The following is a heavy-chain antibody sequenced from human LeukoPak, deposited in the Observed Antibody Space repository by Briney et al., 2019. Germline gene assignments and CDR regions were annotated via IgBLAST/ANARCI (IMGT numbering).Heavy chain of an antibody. J-gene: IGHJ5*02. V-gene: IGHV3-7*03. CDR1: GFTFSSYW. D-gene: IGHD2-2*02. CDR2: IKQDGSEK. Sequence: PGGSLRLSCAASGFTFSSYWMSWVRQAPGKGLEWVANIKQDGSEKYYVDSVKGRFTISRDNAKNPLYLQMNSLRAEDTAVYYCAKLVTVVVPAAIPNWFDPWGQGTLVTVSS. CDR3: AKLVTVVVPAAIPNWFDP.